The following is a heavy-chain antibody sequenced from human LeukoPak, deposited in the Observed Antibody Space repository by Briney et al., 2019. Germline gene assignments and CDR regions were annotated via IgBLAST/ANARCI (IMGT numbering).Heavy chain of an antibody. V-gene: IGHV4-34*01. Sequence: SETLSLTCAVYGGSFSGYYWSWIRQPPGKGLEWIGEINHSGSTNYNLSLKSRVTISVDTSKNQFSLKLSSVTAADTAVYYCASLISSGGYYGMDVWGQGTTVTVSS. D-gene: IGHD6-19*01. CDR2: INHSGST. CDR1: GGSFSGYY. J-gene: IGHJ6*02. CDR3: ASLISSGGYYGMDV.